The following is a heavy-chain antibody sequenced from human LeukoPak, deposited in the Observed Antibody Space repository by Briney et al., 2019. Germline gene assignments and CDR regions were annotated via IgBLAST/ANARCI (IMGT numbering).Heavy chain of an antibody. Sequence: SETLSLTCTVSGGSISSSSYYWGWIRQPPGKGLEWIGSIYYSGSTYYNPSLKSRVTIPVDTSKNQFSLKLSSVTAADTAVYYCARLGPPCSSTSCYGAFDIWGQGTMVTVSS. CDR1: GGSISSSSYY. V-gene: IGHV4-39*01. D-gene: IGHD2-2*01. J-gene: IGHJ3*02. CDR3: ARLGPPCSSTSCYGAFDI. CDR2: IYYSGST.